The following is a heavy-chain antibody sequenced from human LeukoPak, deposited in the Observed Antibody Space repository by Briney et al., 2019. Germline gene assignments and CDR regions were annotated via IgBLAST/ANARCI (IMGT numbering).Heavy chain of an antibody. CDR1: GGSISSSSYY. V-gene: IGHV4-39*01. CDR3: ARGVQEMGY. CDR2: IYYSGST. J-gene: IGHJ4*02. Sequence: PSETLSLTCTVSGGSISSSSYYWGWIRQPPGKGLEWIGSIYYSGSTYYNPSLKSRVTISVDTSKNQFSLKLSSVTAADTAVYYCARGVQEMGYWGQGTLVTVPS. D-gene: IGHD5-24*01.